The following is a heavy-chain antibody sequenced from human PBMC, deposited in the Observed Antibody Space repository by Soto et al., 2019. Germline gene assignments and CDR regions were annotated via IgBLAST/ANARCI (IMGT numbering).Heavy chain of an antibody. J-gene: IGHJ4*02. CDR1: GYTFTSYY. V-gene: IGHV1-46*01. Sequence: ASVKVSCKASGYTFTSYYMHWVRQAPGQGLEWMGIINPSGGSTSYAQKFQGRVTMTRDTSTSTVYMELSGLRSEDTAVYYCARVSSTWNGGLWGQGTLVTVSS. CDR2: INPSGGST. CDR3: ARVSSTWNGGL. D-gene: IGHD2-2*01.